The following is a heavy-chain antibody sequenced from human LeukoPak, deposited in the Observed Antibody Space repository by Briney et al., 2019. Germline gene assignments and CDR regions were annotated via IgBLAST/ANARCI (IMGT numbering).Heavy chain of an antibody. V-gene: IGHV3-30-3*01. Sequence: HPGRSLRLSCAASGFTFSSYAMHWVRQAPGKGLEWVAVISYDGSNKYYADSVKGRFTISRDNSKNTLYLQMNSLRAEDTAVYYCARVSGSAGLILTGPDYWGQGTLVTVSS. D-gene: IGHD3-9*01. CDR3: ARVSGSAGLILTGPDY. CDR1: GFTFSSYA. CDR2: ISYDGSNK. J-gene: IGHJ4*02.